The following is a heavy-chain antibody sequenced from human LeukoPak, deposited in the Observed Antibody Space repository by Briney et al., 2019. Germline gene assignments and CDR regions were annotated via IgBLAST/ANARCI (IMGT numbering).Heavy chain of an antibody. CDR3: ARAAVGYDSSGYFPFDY. D-gene: IGHD3-22*01. V-gene: IGHV3-66*02. CDR2: IYSGGST. J-gene: IGHJ4*02. CDR1: GFTVSSNY. Sequence: GSLRLSCAASGFTVSSNYMSWVRQAPGKGLEWVSVIYSGGSTYYADSVKRRFTISRDNSKNTLYLQMNSLRAEDTAVYYCARAAVGYDSSGYFPFDYWGQGTLVTVSS.